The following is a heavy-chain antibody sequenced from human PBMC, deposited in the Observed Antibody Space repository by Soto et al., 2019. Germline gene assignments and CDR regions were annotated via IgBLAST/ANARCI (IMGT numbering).Heavy chain of an antibody. Sequence: SDTLSLTCAVYGGSFSGYYWSWIRQPPGKGLEWIGEINHSGSTNYNPSLKSRVTISVDTSKNQFSLKLSSVTAADTAVYYCARVFWNRWLRFPRNYYYGMDVWGQGTTVTVSS. D-gene: IGHD5-12*01. V-gene: IGHV4-34*01. CDR2: INHSGST. CDR1: GGSFSGYY. J-gene: IGHJ6*02. CDR3: ARVFWNRWLRFPRNYYYGMDV.